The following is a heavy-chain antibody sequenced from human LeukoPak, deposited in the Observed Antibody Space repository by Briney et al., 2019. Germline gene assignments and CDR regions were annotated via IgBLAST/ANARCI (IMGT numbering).Heavy chain of an antibody. CDR2: IRDGTNSI. J-gene: IGHJ4*02. Sequence: GGSPRLSCAASGFSFSSYSMNWVRQAPGKGLEWISYIRDGTNSIHYADSVKGRFTISRDNAKTSLYLQMNSLRDEDTAVYYCAGDRDWVFEHWGQGTLVTVSS. CDR3: AGDRDWVFEH. CDR1: GFSFSSYS. V-gene: IGHV3-48*02. D-gene: IGHD2-21*02.